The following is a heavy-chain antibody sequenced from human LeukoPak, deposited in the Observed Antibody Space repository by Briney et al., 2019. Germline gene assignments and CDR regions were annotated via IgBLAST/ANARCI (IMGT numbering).Heavy chain of an antibody. CDR2: INTDGSTT. J-gene: IGHJ4*02. V-gene: IGHV3-74*01. CDR1: GYTFSSYW. Sequence: QPGGSLRLSCAASGYTFSSYWMHWVRQAPGKGLVWVSRINTDGSTTIYADSVKGRFTISRDNAKNTLYLQMNSLRDEDTAVYYCARDWYSGSQGYWGQGTLVTVSS. CDR3: ARDWYSGSQGY. D-gene: IGHD1-26*01.